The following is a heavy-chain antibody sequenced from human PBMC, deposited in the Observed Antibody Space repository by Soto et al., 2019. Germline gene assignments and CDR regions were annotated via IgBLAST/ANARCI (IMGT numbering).Heavy chain of an antibody. CDR3: ARTLRGRGVKYFGV. CDR1: GEKDSSYRFS. D-gene: IGHD3-10*01. V-gene: IGHV6-1*01. CDR2: TYYRSKWHY. Sequence: GEKDSSYRFSSNCFKQYPSRGLEWLGRTYYRSKWHYDYAPSVRSRITINPDTSKNHFSLQLNSVSPEDAAVYFCARTLRGRGVKYFGVWGQGTLVTVSS. J-gene: IGHJ4*02.